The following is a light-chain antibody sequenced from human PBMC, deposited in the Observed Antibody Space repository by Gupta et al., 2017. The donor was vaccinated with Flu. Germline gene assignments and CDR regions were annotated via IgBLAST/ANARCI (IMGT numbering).Light chain of an antibody. J-gene: IGKJ1*01. Sequence: PPSLSASVGDRVTITCGSSEGISNDLNWYQQRPGKAPKLLIFAASSLQSGIPSRFSGSGSGTDFTLTINSLEPEDFATYHCQQSDDFPWTFGQGTKVEV. CDR3: QQSDDFPWT. V-gene: IGKV1-39*01. CDR1: EGISND. CDR2: AAS.